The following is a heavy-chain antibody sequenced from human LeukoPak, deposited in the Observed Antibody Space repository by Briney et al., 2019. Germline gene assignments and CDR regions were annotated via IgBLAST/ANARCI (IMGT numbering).Heavy chain of an antibody. J-gene: IGHJ4*02. D-gene: IGHD3-3*01. Sequence: GGSLRLSCAASGFTFDAYGMRWVRHAPGKGLEWVSGIKWNGGMIGYADSVKGRFTISRDNAKNSLHLQMISLRVEDTALYYCARGRSGDFDYWGQGTLVTVSS. V-gene: IGHV3-20*04. CDR1: GFTFDAYG. CDR2: IKWNGGMI. CDR3: ARGRSGDFDY.